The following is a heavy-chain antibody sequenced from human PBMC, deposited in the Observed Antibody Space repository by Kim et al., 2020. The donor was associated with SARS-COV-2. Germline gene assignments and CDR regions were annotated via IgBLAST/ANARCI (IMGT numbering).Heavy chain of an antibody. V-gene: IGHV3-48*03. J-gene: IGHJ2*01. CDR1: GFTFSSYE. CDR3: ARRGYSYGRYFDL. Sequence: GGSLRLSCAASGFTFSSYEMNWVRQAPGKGLEWVSYISSSGSTIYYADSVKGRFTISRDNAKNSLYLQMNSLRAEDTAVYYCARRGYSYGRYFDLWGRGTLVTVSS. D-gene: IGHD5-18*01. CDR2: ISSSGSTI.